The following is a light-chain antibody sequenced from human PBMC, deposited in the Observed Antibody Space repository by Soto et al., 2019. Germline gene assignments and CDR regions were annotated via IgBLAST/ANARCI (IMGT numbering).Light chain of an antibody. CDR1: QSMSTNY. Sequence: EIVLAQSPDTLSLSPGERATLSCRTSQSMSTNYLAWYQQKSGQPPRLLIYVASIRATGIPDRFSGSGSGTDFTLTISRLEPEDFAVYYGHQYDSSPLAFGGGDKVEIK. CDR3: HQYDSSPLA. J-gene: IGKJ4*01. CDR2: VAS. V-gene: IGKV3-20*01.